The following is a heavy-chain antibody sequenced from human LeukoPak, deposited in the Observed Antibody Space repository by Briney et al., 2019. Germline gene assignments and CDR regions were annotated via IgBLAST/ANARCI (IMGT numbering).Heavy chain of an antibody. CDR3: AREYAYCSGGSCYPYYFDY. CDR1: GGTFSSYA. Sequence: EASVKVSCKASGGTFSSYAISWVRQAPGQGLEWMGGIIPIFGTANYAQKFQGRVTITTDESTSTAYMELSSLRSEDTAVYYCAREYAYCSGGSCYPYYFDYWGQGTLVTVSS. D-gene: IGHD2-15*01. CDR2: IIPIFGTA. V-gene: IGHV1-69*05. J-gene: IGHJ4*02.